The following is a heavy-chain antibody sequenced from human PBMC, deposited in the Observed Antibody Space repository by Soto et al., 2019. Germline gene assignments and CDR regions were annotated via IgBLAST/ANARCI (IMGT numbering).Heavy chain of an antibody. Sequence: SETLSLTSPVSGGSVGSGSYYWSWIRQPPGKGLEWIGYIYYSGSTNYNPSLKSRVTISVDTSKNQFSLKLSSVTAADTAVYYCARDRGPVGSYYNYGMDVWGQGTTVTVSS. J-gene: IGHJ6*02. CDR1: GGSVGSGSYY. D-gene: IGHD3-10*01. V-gene: IGHV4-61*01. CDR3: ARDRGPVGSYYNYGMDV. CDR2: IYYSGST.